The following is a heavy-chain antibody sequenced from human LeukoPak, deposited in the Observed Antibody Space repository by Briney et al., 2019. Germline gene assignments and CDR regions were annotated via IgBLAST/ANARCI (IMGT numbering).Heavy chain of an antibody. J-gene: IGHJ3*02. Sequence: KPSQTLSLTCTVSGGSISSGDYYWSWIRQPPGKGLEWIGYIYDSGSTYYNPSLKSRITISVDTSENRFSLKLSSVTATDTAVYYCARDCSGGSCYGAFDIWGQGTMVTVSS. V-gene: IGHV4-30-4*01. D-gene: IGHD2-15*01. CDR2: IYDSGST. CDR3: ARDCSGGSCYGAFDI. CDR1: GGSISSGDYY.